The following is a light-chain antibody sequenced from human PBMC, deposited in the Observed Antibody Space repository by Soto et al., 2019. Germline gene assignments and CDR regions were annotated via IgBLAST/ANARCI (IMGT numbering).Light chain of an antibody. CDR3: SSYTSSSTLD. J-gene: IGLJ1*01. V-gene: IGLV2-14*01. CDR1: SSDVGGYNY. Sequence: QSVLTQPASVSGSPGQSITISCTGTSSDVGGYNYDSWYQQHPGKAPKLMIYEVSNRPSGVSNRFSGSKSGNTASLTISGLQAEDEADYYCSSYTSSSTLDFGTGTKLTVL. CDR2: EVS.